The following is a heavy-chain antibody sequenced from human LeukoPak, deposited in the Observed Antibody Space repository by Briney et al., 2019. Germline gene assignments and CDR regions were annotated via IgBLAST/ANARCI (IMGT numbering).Heavy chain of an antibody. CDR2: ISAYNGNT. Sequence: ASVKVSCKASGYTFTSYGISWVRQAPGQGLEWMGWISAYNGNTNYAQKLQGRVTMTTDTSTSTAYMELRSLRSEDTAVYYCARHGYSYGPQELNFDYWGQGTLVTVSS. CDR1: GYTFTSYG. CDR3: ARHGYSYGPQELNFDY. V-gene: IGHV1-18*01. D-gene: IGHD5-18*01. J-gene: IGHJ4*02.